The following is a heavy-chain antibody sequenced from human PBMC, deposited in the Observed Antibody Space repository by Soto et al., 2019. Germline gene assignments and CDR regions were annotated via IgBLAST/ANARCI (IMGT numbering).Heavy chain of an antibody. D-gene: IGHD1-26*01. J-gene: IGHJ5*02. CDR3: VKDPPYSDNEVDP. CDR1: GFTFSNYA. Sequence: GGSLRLSCAVSGFTFSNYATSWVRQAPGKGLEWVAGISGAGGSTNYADSVKGRFTISKDNSKKTLNLQMDSLRVEDTAVYYCVKDPPYSDNEVDPWGQGTLVTVSS. CDR2: ISGAGGST. V-gene: IGHV3-23*01.